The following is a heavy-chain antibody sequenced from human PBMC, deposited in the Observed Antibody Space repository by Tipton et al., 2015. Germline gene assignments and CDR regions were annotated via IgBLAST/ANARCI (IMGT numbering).Heavy chain of an antibody. CDR1: GYTFTIYY. CDR2: INPSGGTT. V-gene: IGHV1-46*01. Sequence: QSGAEVKKPGASVKVSCKASGYTFTIYYIHWVRQAPGQGLEWMGIINPSGGTTTYAQKFQGRVTMTRDTSTSTVYMELSSLRSEDTAVYYCARPSSYWFFFDYWGQGTLVTVSS. CDR3: ARPSSYWFFFDY. D-gene: IGHD6-13*01. J-gene: IGHJ4*02.